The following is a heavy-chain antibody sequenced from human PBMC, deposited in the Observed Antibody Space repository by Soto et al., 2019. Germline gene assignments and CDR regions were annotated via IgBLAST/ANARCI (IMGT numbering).Heavy chain of an antibody. CDR3: ARARYDYGDYDYYMDV. J-gene: IGHJ6*03. CDR1: GGSISSYY. CDR2: IYYSGST. Sequence: SETLSLTCTVSGGSISSYYWSWIRQPPGKGLEWIGYIYYSGSTYYNPSLKSRVTISVDTSKNQFSLKLSSVTAADTAVYYCARARYDYGDYDYYMDVWGKGTTVTVSS. D-gene: IGHD4-17*01. V-gene: IGHV4-59*12.